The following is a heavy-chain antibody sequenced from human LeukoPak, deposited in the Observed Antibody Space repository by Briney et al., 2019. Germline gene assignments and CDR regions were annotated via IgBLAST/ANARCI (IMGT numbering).Heavy chain of an antibody. J-gene: IGHJ5*02. V-gene: IGHV5-51*01. Sequence: PGVSLQISCKGSGFSFTKYWIGWARQIPRKGLEWMGIIYPGDSDTRYSPSFQDQVTISADKSISTAYLQWSSLKASDTAMYYCARRYPDSGFDPWGQGTLVTVSS. CDR2: IYPGDSDT. CDR1: GFSFTKYW. D-gene: IGHD2-15*01. CDR3: ARRYPDSGFDP.